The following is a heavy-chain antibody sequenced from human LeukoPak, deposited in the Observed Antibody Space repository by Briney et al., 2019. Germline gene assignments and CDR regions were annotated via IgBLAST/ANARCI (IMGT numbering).Heavy chain of an antibody. V-gene: IGHV4-38-2*02. CDR1: GYSISSGYY. Sequence: SDTLSLTCTVSGYSISSGYYWGWIRQPPGKGLEWIGSIYHSGSTYYTPSLKSRVTIPVDTSKNQSSLKLSCVTAADTAVYYCARAFPSRITMIVVVTPHYFDYWGQGTLVTVSS. J-gene: IGHJ4*02. CDR2: IYHSGST. D-gene: IGHD3-22*01. CDR3: ARAFPSRITMIVVVTPHYFDY.